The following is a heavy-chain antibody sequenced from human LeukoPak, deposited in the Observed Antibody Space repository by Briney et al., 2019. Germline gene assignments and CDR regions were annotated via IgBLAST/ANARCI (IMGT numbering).Heavy chain of an antibody. V-gene: IGHV1-69*13. Sequence: SVKVSCKASGGTFSSYAISWVRQAPGQGLEWMGGIIPIFGTSNYAQKFQGRVTITADESTSTAYMELSSLRSEDTAVYYCASGVGVRGVIITQFDYWGQGTLVTVSS. D-gene: IGHD3-10*01. CDR1: GGTFSSYA. J-gene: IGHJ4*02. CDR3: ASGVGVRGVIITQFDY. CDR2: IIPIFGTS.